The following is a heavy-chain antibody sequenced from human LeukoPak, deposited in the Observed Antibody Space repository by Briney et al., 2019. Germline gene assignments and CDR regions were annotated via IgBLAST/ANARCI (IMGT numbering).Heavy chain of an antibody. V-gene: IGHV3-23*01. J-gene: IGHJ1*01. CDR3: AKVGAVAGPGDEYFQH. Sequence: GGSLRLSCAASGFTFSSYAMSWVRQAPGKGLEWVSAISGSGGSTYYADSVKGRFTISRDNSKNTLYLQMNSLRAEDTAVYYCAKVGAVAGPGDEYFQHWGQSTLVTVSS. CDR2: ISGSGGST. CDR1: GFTFSSYA. D-gene: IGHD6-19*01.